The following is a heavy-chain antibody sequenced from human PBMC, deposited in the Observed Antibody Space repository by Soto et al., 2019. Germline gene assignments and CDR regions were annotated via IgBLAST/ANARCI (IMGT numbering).Heavy chain of an antibody. CDR3: GRYAGYVDS. J-gene: IGHJ4*02. CDR1: GGSISSSY. Sequence: SETRSLTCTVSGGSISSSYWSWIRQPPGRGLEWIGDIYYRGSTNYNPSLESRVTISIDTSKKQFSLKVSSVTAADTAVYYCGRYAGYVDSWGQGTLVTVSS. V-gene: IGHV4-59*01. D-gene: IGHD2-2*01. CDR2: IYYRGST.